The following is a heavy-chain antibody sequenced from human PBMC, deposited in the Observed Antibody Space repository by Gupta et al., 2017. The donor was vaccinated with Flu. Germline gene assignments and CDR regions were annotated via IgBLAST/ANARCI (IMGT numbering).Heavy chain of an antibody. J-gene: IGHJ4*02. Sequence: QVQLVQSGAEVKKPGASVKVSCKAFGYTFTGYYMPWVRQAPGQGLEWMGWINPNSGGTNYAQKFQGRVTMTRDTSISTAYMELSRLRSDDTAVYYCARAGYCSGGSCYSHDYWGQGTLVTVSS. CDR3: ARAGYCSGGSCYSHDY. CDR1: GYTFTGYY. CDR2: INPNSGGT. V-gene: IGHV1-2*02. D-gene: IGHD2-15*01.